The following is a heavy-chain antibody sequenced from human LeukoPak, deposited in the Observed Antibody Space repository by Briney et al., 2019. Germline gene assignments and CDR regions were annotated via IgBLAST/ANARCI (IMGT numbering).Heavy chain of an antibody. V-gene: IGHV4-59*01. CDR3: ARVSWFPGTSYYYMDV. Sequence: SETLSLTCTVSGGSISSYYWSWIRQPPGKGLVWIGYIHYSGSTNYNPSLKSRVTVSVDTSNNQFSLKLSSVTAADTAVYYCARVSWFPGTSYYYMDVWGKGTTVTVSS. CDR1: GGSISSYY. D-gene: IGHD1-1*01. CDR2: IHYSGST. J-gene: IGHJ6*03.